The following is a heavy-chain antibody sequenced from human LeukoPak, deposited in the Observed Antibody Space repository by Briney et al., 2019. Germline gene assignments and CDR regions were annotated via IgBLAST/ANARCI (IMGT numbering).Heavy chain of an antibody. CDR3: ATSGWYLLPGVH. V-gene: IGHV4-39*01. D-gene: IGHD6-19*01. J-gene: IGHJ4*02. Sequence: SETLSLTCTVSGGSISSSSYYWGWIRQPPGKGLEWIGSIYYSGSTYYNPSLKSRVTISVDTSKNQFSLKLSSATAADTAVYYCATSGWYLLPGVHWGQGTLVTVSS. CDR1: GGSISSSSYY. CDR2: IYYSGST.